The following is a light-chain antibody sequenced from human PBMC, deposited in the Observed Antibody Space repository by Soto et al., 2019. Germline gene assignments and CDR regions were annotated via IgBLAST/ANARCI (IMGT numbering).Light chain of an antibody. V-gene: IGKV3-20*01. CDR3: QQYGSSPPKT. J-gene: IGKJ1*01. CDR1: QSVSSSY. Sequence: EIALTQSPGTLSLSPGERATLSCRASQSVSSSYLAWYQQKPGQAPRLLIYGASSSATGIPDRFSGSGSGTDFTLTISRLEPEDFAVYYCQQYGSSPPKTFGQGTKVEIK. CDR2: GAS.